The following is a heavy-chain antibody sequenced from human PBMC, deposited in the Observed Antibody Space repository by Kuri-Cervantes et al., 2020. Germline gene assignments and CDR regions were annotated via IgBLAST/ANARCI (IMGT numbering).Heavy chain of an antibody. V-gene: IGHV1-69*13. CDR3: ARVQSFQNDYFDY. Sequence: SVKVSCKASGGTFSSYAISWVRQAPGQGLEWMGGIIPIFGTANYAQKFQGRITITADESTSTAYMELSSLRSEDTAVYYCARVQSFQNDYFDYWGQGTLVTVSS. CDR2: IIPIFGTA. J-gene: IGHJ4*02. CDR1: GGTFSSYA. D-gene: IGHD1-1*01.